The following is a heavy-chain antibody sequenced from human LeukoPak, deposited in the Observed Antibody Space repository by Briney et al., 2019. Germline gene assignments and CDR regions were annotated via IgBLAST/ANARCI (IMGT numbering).Heavy chain of an antibody. Sequence: ASVKVSCKASGYTFTGYYMHWVRQAPGQGLEWMGWINPNSGGTNHAQKFQGRVTMTRDTSISTAYMELSRLRSDDTAVYYCAREEGYQLLFLFDYWGQGTLVTVSS. CDR3: AREEGYQLLFLFDY. D-gene: IGHD2-2*01. V-gene: IGHV1-2*02. CDR2: INPNSGGT. J-gene: IGHJ4*02. CDR1: GYTFTGYY.